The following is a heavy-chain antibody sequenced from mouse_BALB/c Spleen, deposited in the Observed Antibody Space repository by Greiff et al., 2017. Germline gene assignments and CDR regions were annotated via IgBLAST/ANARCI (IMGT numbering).Heavy chain of an antibody. CDR2: ISSGGGNT. CDR1: GFTFSSYT. CDR3: ARDYYGSLAY. Sequence: EVKVVESGGGLVKPGGSLKLSCAASGFTFSSYTMSWVRQTPEKRLEWVATISSGGGNTYYPDSVKGRFTISRDNAKNNLYLQMSSLRSEDTALYYCARDYYGSLAYWGQGTLVTVSA. D-gene: IGHD1-1*01. V-gene: IGHV5-9*03. J-gene: IGHJ3*01.